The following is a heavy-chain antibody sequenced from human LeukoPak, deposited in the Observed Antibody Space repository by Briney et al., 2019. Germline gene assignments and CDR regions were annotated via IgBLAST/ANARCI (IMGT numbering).Heavy chain of an antibody. CDR3: TRDPRRLDY. CDR1: AFTFNYYA. V-gene: IGHV3-30-3*01. Sequence: PGRSLRLSCAASAFTFNYYAIHWVRQAPGKGLEWVGVISYDGRNKYYADSVKGRFTISRDNAKNSLYLQMNSLRAEDTAVYYCTRDPRRLDYWGQGTLVTVSS. J-gene: IGHJ4*02. CDR2: ISYDGRNK.